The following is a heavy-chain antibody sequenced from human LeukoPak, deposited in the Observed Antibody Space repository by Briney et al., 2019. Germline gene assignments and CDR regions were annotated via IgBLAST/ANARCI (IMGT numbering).Heavy chain of an antibody. J-gene: IGHJ4*02. CDR1: GGSISSYY. D-gene: IGHD3-22*01. V-gene: IGHV4-59*01. CDR2: IYYSGST. CDR3: ARGREYYDSSGYSS. Sequence: PSETLSLTCTVSGGSISSYYWSWSRQPPGMGLEWIGYIYYSGSTNYNPSLKSRVTISVDTSKNQFSLKLSSVTAADTAVYYCARGREYYDSSGYSSWGQGTLVTVSS.